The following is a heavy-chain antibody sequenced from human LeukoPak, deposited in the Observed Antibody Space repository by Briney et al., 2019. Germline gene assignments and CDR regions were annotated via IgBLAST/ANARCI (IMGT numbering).Heavy chain of an antibody. Sequence: PGGSLRLSCAASGFTISSYAMSWVRQAPGKGLEWVSAISGSGGSTYYADSVKGRFTISRDNSKNTLYLQMNSLRAEDTAVYYCAKEAYYYDSSGYYYDDWGQGTLVTVSS. CDR1: GFTISSYA. J-gene: IGHJ4*02. D-gene: IGHD3-22*01. CDR3: AKEAYYYDSSGYYYDD. V-gene: IGHV3-23*01. CDR2: ISGSGGST.